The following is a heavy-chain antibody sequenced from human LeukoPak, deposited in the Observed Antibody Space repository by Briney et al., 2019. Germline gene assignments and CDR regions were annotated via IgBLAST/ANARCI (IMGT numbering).Heavy chain of an antibody. CDR3: ARSWSQDAFDI. CDR1: GYTFTSYY. Sequence: ASVKVSCKASGYTFTSYYMHWVRQAPGQGLEWMGWISAYNGNTNYAQKLQGRVTMTTDTSTSTAYMELRSLRSDDTAVYYCARSWSQDAFDIWGQGTMVTVSS. V-gene: IGHV1-18*04. CDR2: ISAYNGNT. J-gene: IGHJ3*02. D-gene: IGHD6-13*01.